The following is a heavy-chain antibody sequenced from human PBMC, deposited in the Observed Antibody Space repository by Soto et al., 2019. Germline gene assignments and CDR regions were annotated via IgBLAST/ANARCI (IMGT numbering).Heavy chain of an antibody. V-gene: IGHV1-69*01. CDR1: GGTFSSYS. J-gene: IGHJ4*02. Sequence: QVQLVQSGAEVKKPGSSVKVSCKASGGTFSSYSINWVRQAPGQGLEWMGEIIPIFGNANYAQKFQGRVTITADESTSTAYMELSSLRSEDTAVYYCARDGGRHSGGIDYWGQGTLVTVSS. CDR3: ARDGGRHSGGIDY. CDR2: IIPIFGNA. D-gene: IGHD1-26*01.